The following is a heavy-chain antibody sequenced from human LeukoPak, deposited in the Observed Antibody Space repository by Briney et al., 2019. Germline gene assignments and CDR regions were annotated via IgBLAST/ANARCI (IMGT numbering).Heavy chain of an antibody. Sequence: SETLSLTCAVYGGPFSGYYWSWIRQPPGKGLEWIGEINHSGSTNYNPSLKSRVTISVDTSKNQFSLKLSSVTAADTAVYYCARDKIGSAHWGQGTMATVSS. V-gene: IGHV4-34*01. CDR1: GGPFSGYY. CDR2: INHSGST. J-gene: IGHJ3*01. D-gene: IGHD6-13*01. CDR3: ARDKIGSAH.